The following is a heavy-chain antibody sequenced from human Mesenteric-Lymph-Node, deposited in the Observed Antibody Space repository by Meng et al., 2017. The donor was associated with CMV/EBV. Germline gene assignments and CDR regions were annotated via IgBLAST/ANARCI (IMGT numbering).Heavy chain of an antibody. CDR3: ARGAAATPDS. CDR1: GGSINTIGYY. D-gene: IGHD2-15*01. CDR2: IFYSGST. V-gene: IGHV4-31*03. Sequence: SETLSLTCSVSGGSINTIGYYWTWIRQDPGKGLEWIGYIFYSGSTSYNPSLKGRATISVDTSNSQVSLTLRSVTAVDTAVYYCARGAAATPDSWGQGTPVIVSS. J-gene: IGHJ4*02.